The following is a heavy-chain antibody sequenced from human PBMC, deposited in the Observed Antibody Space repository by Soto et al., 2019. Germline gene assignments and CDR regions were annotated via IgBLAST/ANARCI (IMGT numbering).Heavy chain of an antibody. D-gene: IGHD3-3*01. Sequence: SETLSLTSTPSGGPISSYYWSWIRQPPGKGLEWIGYIYYSGSTNYNPSLKSRVTISVDTSKNQFSLKLSSVIAADTAVYYCARQTGVAMFLGASDIWGLGTIVIV. CDR3: ARQTGVAMFLGASDI. J-gene: IGHJ3*02. CDR1: GGPISSYY. V-gene: IGHV4-59*01. CDR2: IYYSGST.